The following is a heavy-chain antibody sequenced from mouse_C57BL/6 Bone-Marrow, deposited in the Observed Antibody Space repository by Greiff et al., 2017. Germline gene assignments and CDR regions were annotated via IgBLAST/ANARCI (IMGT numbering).Heavy chain of an antibody. J-gene: IGHJ3*01. V-gene: IGHV1-59*01. CDR3: ARYRV. CDR1: GYTFTNYW. Sequence: VQLQQPGAELVRPGTSVKLSCKASGYTFTNYWMHWVKQRPGQGLEWIGVIDPSDSYTNYTQKFKGKATLTVDTSSSTAYMRLSSLTSEDSAVYYCARYRVWGQGTLVTVSA. CDR2: IDPSDSYT.